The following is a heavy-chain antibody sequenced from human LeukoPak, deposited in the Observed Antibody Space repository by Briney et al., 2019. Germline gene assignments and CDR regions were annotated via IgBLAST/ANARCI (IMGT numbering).Heavy chain of an antibody. CDR3: AREELWFGELFSSYYYYGMDV. CDR2: ISSSSSTI. CDR1: GVTFSSYS. J-gene: IGHJ6*02. V-gene: IGHV3-48*02. Sequence: GGSLRLSCAASGVTFSSYSMNWVRQAPGKGLEGVSYISSSSSTIYYADSVKGRFTISRDNAKNSLSLQMNSLRDEDTAVYYCAREELWFGELFSSYYYYGMDVWGQGTTVTVSS. D-gene: IGHD3-10*01.